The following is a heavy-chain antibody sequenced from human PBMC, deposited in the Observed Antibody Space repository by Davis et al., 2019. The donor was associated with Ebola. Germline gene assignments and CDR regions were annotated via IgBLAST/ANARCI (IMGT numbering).Heavy chain of an antibody. CDR2: LKPRYGAT. D-gene: IGHD1-14*01. J-gene: IGHJ5*02. CDR3: ARERAGTRFDP. Sequence: AASVKVSCKASGYSFGIYWMHWVRQAPGQGLQWLGLLKPRYGATIYAQNCEGRVTMTRNTSTNTAYMKLSGLTSEDTPVYYCARERAGTRFDPWGQGTLVTVSS. V-gene: IGHV1-46*03. CDR1: GYSFGIYW.